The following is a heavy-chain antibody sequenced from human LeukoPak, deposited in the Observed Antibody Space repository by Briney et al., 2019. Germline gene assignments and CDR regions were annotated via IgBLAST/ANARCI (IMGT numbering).Heavy chain of an antibody. CDR1: GGSISSYY. J-gene: IGHJ4*02. CDR3: ARRSAGRETPFDY. CDR2: IYYSGST. V-gene: IGHV4-59*08. Sequence: SETLSLTCTVSGGSISSYYWSWIRQPPGKGLEWIGYIYYSGSTNYNPSLKSRVTISVDTSKNQFSLKLSSVTAADTAVYYCARRSAGRETPFDYWGQGTLVTVSS.